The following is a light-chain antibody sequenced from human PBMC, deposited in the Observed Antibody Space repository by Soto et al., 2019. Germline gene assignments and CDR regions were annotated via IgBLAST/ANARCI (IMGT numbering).Light chain of an antibody. J-gene: IGKJ4*01. CDR3: QPYASSPLT. CDR2: HAS. V-gene: IGKV3-20*01. CDR1: QSVGRDY. Sequence: EIVLTQSPGTLSLSPGERATLSCRASQSVGRDYLAWYQQKPGQAPRLLIYHASNRATGIPDRFGGSGSGTDFTLTISRLEPEDFAEFYCQPYASSPLTFGGGTKVEIK.